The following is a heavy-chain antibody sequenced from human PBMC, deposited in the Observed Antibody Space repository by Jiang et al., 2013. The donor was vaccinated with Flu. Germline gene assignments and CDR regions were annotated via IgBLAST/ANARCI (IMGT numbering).Heavy chain of an antibody. CDR2: IYYSGST. Sequence: PGLVKPSETLSLTCTVSGGFISTYYWSWIRQPPGKGLEWIGYIYYSGSTNYNPSLKSRVTISLDTSKNQFSLKLSSVTAADTAVYYCARGGDARNDYDFWSGYNWFDPWGQGTLVTVSP. CDR1: GGFISTYY. J-gene: IGHJ5*02. V-gene: IGHV4-59*01. CDR3: ARGGDARNDYDFWSGYNWFDP. D-gene: IGHD3-3*01.